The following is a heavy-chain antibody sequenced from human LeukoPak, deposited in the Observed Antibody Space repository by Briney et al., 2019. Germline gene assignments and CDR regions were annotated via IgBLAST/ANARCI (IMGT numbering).Heavy chain of an antibody. D-gene: IGHD5-12*01. J-gene: IGHJ4*02. V-gene: IGHV1-46*01. CDR1: GYTFTSYY. CDR2: INPSGGST. CDR3: ARVFSAVSDYDTHDY. Sequence: ASVKVSCKASGYTFTSYYMHWVRQAPGQGLEWMGIINPSGGSTSYAQKFQGRVTMTRDTSTSTVYMELSSLRSEDTAVYYCARVFSAVSDYDTHDYWGQGTLVTVSS.